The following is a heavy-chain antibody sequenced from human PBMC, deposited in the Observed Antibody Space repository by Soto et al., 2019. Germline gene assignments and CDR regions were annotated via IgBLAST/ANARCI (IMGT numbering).Heavy chain of an antibody. CDR2: LSYDGRNT. J-gene: IGHJ1*01. V-gene: IGHV3-30*18. CDR3: VNIRGSRVVGNLQF. Sequence: QEQLVESGGGVVQPGRSLNLSCATSGFTFSNSGFHWVRQAPGKGLEWVATLSYDGRNTHYAESVKGRFTISRDKAKKMVFLQMNNLRAEDTAVYYCVNIRGSRVVGNLQFWGQGTRVNVST. D-gene: IGHD6-13*01. CDR1: GFTFSNSG.